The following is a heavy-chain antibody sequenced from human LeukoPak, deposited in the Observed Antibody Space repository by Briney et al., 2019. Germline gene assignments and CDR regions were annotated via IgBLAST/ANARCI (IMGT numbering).Heavy chain of an antibody. CDR1: GGSITIYY. CDR2: IYYSGST. J-gene: IGHJ3*02. Sequence: PSETLSLTCTVSGGSITIYYWSWIRQPPGKGLEWIGYIYYSGSTNYNPSLKSRVTISVDTSKNQFSLKLSSVTAADTAVYYCARAKGLRYFDWLSRLDAFDIWGQGTMVTVSS. D-gene: IGHD3-9*01. CDR3: ARAKGLRYFDWLSRLDAFDI. V-gene: IGHV4-59*01.